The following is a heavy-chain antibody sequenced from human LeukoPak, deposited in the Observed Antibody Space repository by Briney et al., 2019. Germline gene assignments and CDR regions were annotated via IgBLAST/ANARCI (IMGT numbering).Heavy chain of an antibody. J-gene: IGHJ4*02. CDR2: ISGSGGST. CDR1: GFTFSSYA. D-gene: IGHD6-19*01. CDR3: AKDLSSGWYTFDY. Sequence: GGSLRLSCAASGFTFSSYAMSWVRQAPGKGLEWVPAISGSGGSTYYADSVKGRFTISRDNSKNTLYLQMNSLRAEDTAVYYCAKDLSSGWYTFDYWGQGTLVTVSS. V-gene: IGHV3-23*01.